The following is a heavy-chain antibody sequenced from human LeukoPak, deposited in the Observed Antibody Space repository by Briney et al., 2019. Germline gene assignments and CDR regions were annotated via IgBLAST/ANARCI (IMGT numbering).Heavy chain of an antibody. CDR1: GFTFTTYW. J-gene: IGHJ3*02. V-gene: IGHV4-34*01. D-gene: IGHD3-3*01. CDR3: ARAKPKPTALLITIFGVVRGHAFDI. CDR2: INHSGST. Sequence: ESLRLSCAASGFTFTTYWMSWVRQLPGKGLEWSGEINHSGSTNYNPSLKSRVTISVDTSKNQFSLKLSSVTAADTAVYYCARAKPKPTALLITIFGVVRGHAFDIWGQGTMVTVSS.